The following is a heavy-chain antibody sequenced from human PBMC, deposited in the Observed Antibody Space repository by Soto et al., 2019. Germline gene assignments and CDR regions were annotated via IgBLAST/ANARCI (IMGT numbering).Heavy chain of an antibody. CDR3: ARDRVRGVIIQYYFDY. J-gene: IGHJ4*02. CDR2: ISYDGSNK. CDR1: GFTFSSYA. Sequence: QVQLVESGGGVVQPGRSLRLSCAASGFTFSSYAMHWVRQAPGKGLEWVAVISYDGSNKYYADSVKGRFTISRDNSKNTLYLQMNSLGAEDTAVYYCARDRVRGVIIQYYFDYWGQGTLVTVSS. D-gene: IGHD3-10*01. V-gene: IGHV3-30-3*01.